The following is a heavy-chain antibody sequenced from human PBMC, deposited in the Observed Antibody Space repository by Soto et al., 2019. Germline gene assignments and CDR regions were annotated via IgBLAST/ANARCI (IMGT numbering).Heavy chain of an antibody. J-gene: IGHJ4*02. D-gene: IGHD3-9*01. V-gene: IGHV4-59*08. Sequence: SETLSLTCTVSGGSISSYYWSWIRQPPGKGLEWIGYIYYSGSTNYNPSLKSRVTILVDTSKNQFSLKLSSVTAADTAVYYCARHRGIRYFDWSFDYWGQGTLVTVSS. CDR2: IYYSGST. CDR3: ARHRGIRYFDWSFDY. CDR1: GGSISSYY.